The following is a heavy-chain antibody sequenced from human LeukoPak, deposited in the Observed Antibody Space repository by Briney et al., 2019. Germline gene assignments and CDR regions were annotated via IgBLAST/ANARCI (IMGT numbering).Heavy chain of an antibody. J-gene: IGHJ4*02. CDR1: GYSFTSYW. V-gene: IGHV5-51*01. CDR3: ARPITMVRGVIIDFDY. Sequence: GESLKISCKGSGYSFTSYWIGWVRQMPGKGLGWMGIIYPGDSDTRYSPSFQGQVTISADKSISTAYLQWSSLKASDTAMYYCARPITMVRGVIIDFDYWGQGTLVTVSS. D-gene: IGHD3-10*01. CDR2: IYPGDSDT.